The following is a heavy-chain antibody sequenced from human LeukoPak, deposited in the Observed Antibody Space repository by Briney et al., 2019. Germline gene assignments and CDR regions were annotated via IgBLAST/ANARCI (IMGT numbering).Heavy chain of an antibody. Sequence: SETLSLTCTVSGGSISSSSYYWGWIRQPPGKGLEWIGGIYYSGSTYYNPSLKSRVTISVDTSKNQFSLKLSSVTAADTAVYYCARSYYYYGMDVWGQGTTVTVSS. V-gene: IGHV4-39*01. CDR2: IYYSGST. J-gene: IGHJ6*02. CDR1: GGSISSSSYY. CDR3: ARSYYYYGMDV.